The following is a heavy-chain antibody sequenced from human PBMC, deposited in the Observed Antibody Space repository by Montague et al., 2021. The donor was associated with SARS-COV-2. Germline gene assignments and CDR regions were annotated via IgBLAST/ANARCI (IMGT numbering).Heavy chain of an antibody. V-gene: IGHV4-39*01. J-gene: IGHJ3*02. Sequence: ETLSLTCTVSGGSISSSRYYWGWIRQPPGKELEWIGSIYYTGSTYYNXXLKGRVTISVDTSKNQFSLKLSSVTAADTAVYYCARHGYYETYDAFDIWGQGTMVTVSS. D-gene: IGHD3-22*01. CDR3: ARHGYYETYDAFDI. CDR2: IYYTGST. CDR1: GGSISSSRYY.